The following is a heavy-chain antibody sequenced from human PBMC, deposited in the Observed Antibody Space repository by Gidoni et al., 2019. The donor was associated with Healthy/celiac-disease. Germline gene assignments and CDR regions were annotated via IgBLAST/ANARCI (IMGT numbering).Heavy chain of an antibody. Sequence: VPLVHSGAEVKKPGSSVTVSCKASGGPFSSYAISWVRQAPGQGPEWMGGIIPIFGTANYAQKFQGRVTMTADESTSTAYMELSSLRSEDTAVYYCARDFDSGWYFMGYWGQGTLVTVSS. CDR2: IIPIFGTA. V-gene: IGHV1-69*01. J-gene: IGHJ4*02. D-gene: IGHD6-19*01. CDR3: ARDFDSGWYFMGY. CDR1: GGPFSSYA.